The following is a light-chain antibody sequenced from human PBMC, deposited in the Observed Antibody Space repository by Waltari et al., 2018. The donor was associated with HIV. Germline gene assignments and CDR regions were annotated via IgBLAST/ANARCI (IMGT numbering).Light chain of an antibody. CDR2: GGS. CDR1: QCVPINF. Sequence: DNVCTQCPVTLSLSCGDTATLPTRASQCVPINFLAWNKQKPGQPPRLPIYGGSNTATGIPDRFRGSGSGTDFTLTISRLGPEDFAVYCCHQYSSSVRTFRQGTKVEI. CDR3: HQYSSSVRT. V-gene: IGKV3-20*01. J-gene: IGKJ1*01.